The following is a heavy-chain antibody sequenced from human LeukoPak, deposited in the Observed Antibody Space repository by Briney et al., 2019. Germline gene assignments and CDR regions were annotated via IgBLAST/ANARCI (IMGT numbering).Heavy chain of an antibody. J-gene: IGHJ5*02. CDR1: GYSISSGYY. D-gene: IGHD3-10*01. V-gene: IGHV4-38-2*01. CDR2: IYHSGST. Sequence: SETQSLTCAVSGYSISSGYYWGWIRQPPGKGLEWIGSIYHSGSTYYNPSLKSRVTISVDTSKNQFSLKLSSVTAADTAVYYCARAIGTYYYGSGSYSHWFDPWGQGTLVTVSS. CDR3: ARAIGTYYYGSGSYSHWFDP.